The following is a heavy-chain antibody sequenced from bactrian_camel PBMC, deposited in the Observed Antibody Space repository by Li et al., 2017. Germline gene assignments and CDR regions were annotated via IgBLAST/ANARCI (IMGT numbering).Heavy chain of an antibody. CDR3: AEDRFACLKGQNSRLDRNEYKV. Sequence: QVQLVESGGGSAQAGGSLRLSCKLSESHNVDYCMGWYRQATGKEREEVAVIDADGETTYADSVKGRFTISRDNAKNTVYLQMNSLLPEDTAMYYCAEDRFACLKGQNSRLDRNEYKVWCQGTQVTVS. CDR2: IDADGET. CDR1: ESHNVDYC. D-gene: IGHD5*01. V-gene: IGHV3S53*01. J-gene: IGHJ4*01.